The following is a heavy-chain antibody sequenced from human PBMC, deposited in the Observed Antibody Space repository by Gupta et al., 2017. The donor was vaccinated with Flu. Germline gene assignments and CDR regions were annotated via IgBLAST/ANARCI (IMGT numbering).Heavy chain of an antibody. V-gene: IGHV4-61*02. D-gene: IGHD2-2*01. CDR1: GGSLSSGNYY. CDR2: VFTSGTT. J-gene: IGHJ4*02. CDR3: AATSTSSSGPGDY. Sequence: QVQLQESGPGLVKPSQTLSLTCSVSGGSLSSGNYYWSWVRQPAGKGLEWIGRVFTSGTTDYNPSLKSRVTISGDTSKNQFSLKVRSVTAADTAVYYCAATSTSSSGPGDYWGQGTLVTGSS.